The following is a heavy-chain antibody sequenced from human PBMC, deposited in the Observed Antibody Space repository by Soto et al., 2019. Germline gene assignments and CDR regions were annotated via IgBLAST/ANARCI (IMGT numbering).Heavy chain of an antibody. CDR1: GGTFSSYA. D-gene: IGHD2-21*02. J-gene: IGHJ5*02. CDR3: ASRAPYCGGDCYSGWFDP. Sequence: QVQLVQSGAEVKKPGSSVKVSCKASGGTFSSYAISWVRQAPGQGLEWMGGIIPIFGTANYAQKFQGRVTITAAXXTXTXXMELSSLGSEDTAVYYCASRAPYCGGDCYSGWFDPWGQGTLVTVSS. CDR2: IIPIFGTA. V-gene: IGHV1-69*12.